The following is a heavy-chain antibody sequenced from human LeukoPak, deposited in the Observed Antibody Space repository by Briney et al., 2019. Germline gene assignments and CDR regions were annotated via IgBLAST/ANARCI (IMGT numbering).Heavy chain of an antibody. V-gene: IGHV1-8*01. CDR2: MNPNSGNT. Sequence: ASVKVSCKASGYTFTSYDINWVRQAAGQGLEWMGWMNPNSGNTGYAQKFQGRVTMTRNTSISTAYMELSGLRSEDTAVYYCATSGWYSMTTDYWGQGTLVTVSS. D-gene: IGHD6-19*01. J-gene: IGHJ4*02. CDR3: ATSGWYSMTTDY. CDR1: GYTFTSYD.